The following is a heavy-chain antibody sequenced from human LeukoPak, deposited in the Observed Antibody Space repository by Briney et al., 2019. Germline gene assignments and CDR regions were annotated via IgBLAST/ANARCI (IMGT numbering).Heavy chain of an antibody. Sequence: SETLSLTCTVSDGSISSGSYYWGWIRQPPGKGLEWIGSFYYSGNTYYNPSLKGRVTLSVDTSKNQFSLNLSSVTAADTAVYYCAGNMVRGVFDAFDIWGQGTMVTVSS. J-gene: IGHJ3*02. CDR1: DGSISSGSYY. CDR2: FYYSGNT. V-gene: IGHV4-39*07. D-gene: IGHD3-10*01. CDR3: AGNMVRGVFDAFDI.